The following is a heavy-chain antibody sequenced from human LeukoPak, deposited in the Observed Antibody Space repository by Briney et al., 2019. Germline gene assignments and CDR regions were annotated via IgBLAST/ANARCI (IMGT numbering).Heavy chain of an antibody. J-gene: IGHJ4*02. CDR3: ARGDSYGSDY. D-gene: IGHD5-18*01. Sequence: GRSLRLSCAASGFTFSSYAMHWVRQAPGKGLEWVAVISYDGSNKYYADFVKGRFTISRYNSKNTLYLQMNGLRAEDTAVYYWARGDSYGSDYWGQGTLVTVSS. V-gene: IGHV3-30*04. CDR1: GFTFSSYA. CDR2: ISYDGSNK.